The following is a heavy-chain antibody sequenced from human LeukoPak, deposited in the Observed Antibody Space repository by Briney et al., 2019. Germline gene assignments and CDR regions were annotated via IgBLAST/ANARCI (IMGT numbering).Heavy chain of an antibody. Sequence: GGSLRLSCAASGFTFSSYSMNWVRQAPGKGLEWVSSISSSSSYIYYADSVKGRFTISRDNAKNSLYLQMNSLRAEDTAAYYCAKDQFGGNPAFFDYWGQGTLVTVSS. D-gene: IGHD4-23*01. CDR2: ISSSSSYI. CDR1: GFTFSSYS. V-gene: IGHV3-21*04. J-gene: IGHJ4*02. CDR3: AKDQFGGNPAFFDY.